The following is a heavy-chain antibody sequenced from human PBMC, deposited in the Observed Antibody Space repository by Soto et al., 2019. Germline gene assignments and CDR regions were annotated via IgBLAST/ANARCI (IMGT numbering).Heavy chain of an antibody. CDR1: GYTFISYY. V-gene: IGHV1-46*01. CDR2: INPSGATT. CDR3: ARRDCFSSSCYFKY. J-gene: IGHJ4*02. Sequence: QVSLVQSGAEVKKPGASVKVSCKASGYTFISYYVHWVRQAPGQGLEWMGIINPSGATTTYAQNFQGRVAMTRDTSTSTVYMELSSLRSEDTAVYYCARRDCFSSSCYFKYWGQGTLVTVSS. D-gene: IGHD2-2*01.